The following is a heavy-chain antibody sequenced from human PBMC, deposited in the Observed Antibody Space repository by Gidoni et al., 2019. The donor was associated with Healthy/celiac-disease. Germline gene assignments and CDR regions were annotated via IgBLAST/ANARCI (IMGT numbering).Heavy chain of an antibody. D-gene: IGHD3-22*01. CDR2: ISAYNGNT. CDR3: ARHNYYDSSGYSQSSESDWFDP. Sequence: QVQLVQSGAEVKTPGASVMVSCKASGYTFTSYGISWVRQAPGQGLEWMGWISAYNGNTNYAQKLQGRVTMTTDTSTSTAYMELRSLRSDDTAVYYCARHNYYDSSGYSQSSESDWFDPWGQGTLVTVSS. J-gene: IGHJ5*02. CDR1: GYTFTSYG. V-gene: IGHV1-18*01.